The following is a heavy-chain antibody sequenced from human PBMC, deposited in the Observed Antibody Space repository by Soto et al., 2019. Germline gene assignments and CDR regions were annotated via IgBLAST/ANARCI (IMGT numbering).Heavy chain of an antibody. J-gene: IGHJ4*02. CDR1: GDSITSGGYY. CDR3: ARDFFALDYDFWSGYQTTFDY. CDR2: IYGSGGSGST. V-gene: IGHV4-31*03. D-gene: IGHD3-3*01. Sequence: SETLSLTCTVTGDSITSGGYYWSWIRQHQGTGLEWLGYIYGSGGSGSTLYHPSLKSRITLSVDTSKTQFSLKLSSVTAADTAVYYCARDFFALDYDFWSGYQTTFDYWGQGTLVTVSS.